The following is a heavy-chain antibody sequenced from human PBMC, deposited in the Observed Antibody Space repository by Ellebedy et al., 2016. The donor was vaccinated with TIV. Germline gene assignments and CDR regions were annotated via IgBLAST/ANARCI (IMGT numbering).Heavy chain of an antibody. CDR2: IYYSGST. Sequence: MPSETLSLTCAVSGGSIISSNWWCWVRQAPGKVLEWIGLIYYSGSTTYNTSLKSRVTRSVDTSKNQFSLKLSSVTAADTAVYYCARDLGTTILFYFDYWGQGTLVTVSS. D-gene: IGHD1-26*01. J-gene: IGHJ4*02. CDR3: ARDLGTTILFYFDY. V-gene: IGHV4-4*02. CDR1: GGSIISSNW.